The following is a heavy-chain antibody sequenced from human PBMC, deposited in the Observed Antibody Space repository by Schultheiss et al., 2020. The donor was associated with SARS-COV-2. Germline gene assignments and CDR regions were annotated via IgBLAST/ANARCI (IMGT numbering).Heavy chain of an antibody. J-gene: IGHJ5*02. V-gene: IGHV3-74*01. CDR2: INSDGSST. CDR1: GFTFGDYA. Sequence: GGSLRLSCTASGFTFGDYAMSWVRQAPGKGLEWVSRINSDGSSTSYADSVKGRFTISRDNAKNSLYLQMNSLRAEDTAVYYCAREKDLVVPDTIGPCWFDPWGQGTLVTVSS. D-gene: IGHD2-2*01. CDR3: AREKDLVVPDTIGPCWFDP.